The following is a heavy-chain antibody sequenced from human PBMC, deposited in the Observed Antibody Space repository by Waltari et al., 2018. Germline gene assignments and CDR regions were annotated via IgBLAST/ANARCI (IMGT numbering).Heavy chain of an antibody. V-gene: IGHV3-7*01. J-gene: IGHJ3*02. CDR1: GFSLSRYW. CDR2: IMTDGREE. D-gene: IGHD3-22*01. Sequence: EVQLVESGGGLVQPGGSLSLSCAASGFSLSRYWISWVRQAPGKGPEWVANIMTDGREEYYVDSVRGRFTISRDNAKNSLYLQMNSLRPEDTAVYYCARDQWFAFDIWGHGTMVTVSS. CDR3: ARDQWFAFDI.